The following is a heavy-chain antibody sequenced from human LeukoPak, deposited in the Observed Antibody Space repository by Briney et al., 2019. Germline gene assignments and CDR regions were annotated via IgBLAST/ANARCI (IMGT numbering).Heavy chain of an antibody. J-gene: IGHJ4*02. D-gene: IGHD3-10*01. CDR3: ARSMVRGVIIGMD. CDR1: RYTFTGYY. CDR2: INPNIGGT. Sequence: ASVKVSCKPSRYTFTGYYMHTVRQAPGQELEWMGWINPNIGGTNYAQKFQGRVTMTRDTSISTAYMELSRLRSDDTAVYYCARSMVRGVIIGMDWGQGTLVTVSS. V-gene: IGHV1-2*02.